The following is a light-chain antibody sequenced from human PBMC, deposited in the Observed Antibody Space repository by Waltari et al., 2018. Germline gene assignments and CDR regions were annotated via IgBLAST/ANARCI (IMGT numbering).Light chain of an antibody. V-gene: IGLV1-44*01. CDR1: SPNTGIIT. Sequence: QSVLTQPPLASGPPGQRVTISCSGNSPNTGIITVTGYQQLPGTAPKLLINANYHRPSGVPDRFSASKSDTSASLAISGLQSEDEADYFCATWDDSLNGRVFGGGTKLAVL. CDR2: ANY. J-gene: IGLJ3*02. CDR3: ATWDDSLNGRV.